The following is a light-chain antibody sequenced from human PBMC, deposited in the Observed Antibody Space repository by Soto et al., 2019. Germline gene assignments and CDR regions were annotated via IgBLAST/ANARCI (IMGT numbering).Light chain of an antibody. Sequence: QSALTQPASVSGSPGQSITISCTGTSSDVGSYNLVSWYQQHPGKAPKLMIYEGSKRPSGVSNRSSGSKSGNTASLTISGLQAEDEAAYYCCSYAGSSTDVLFGGGTKLTVL. CDR2: EGS. CDR3: CSYAGSSTDVL. J-gene: IGLJ2*01. V-gene: IGLV2-23*01. CDR1: SSDVGSYNL.